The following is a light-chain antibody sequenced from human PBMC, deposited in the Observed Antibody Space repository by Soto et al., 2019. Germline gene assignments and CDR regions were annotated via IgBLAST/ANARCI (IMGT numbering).Light chain of an antibody. CDR1: QGISSW. CDR3: QQYYSYPWT. J-gene: IGKJ1*01. Sequence: DIQMTQSPSSLSASVGDRVTITCRASQGISSWLAWYQQKPGKAPKLLIYAASTLQSGVPSRFSGSGSGTDFTLTLSCLQSEDFATYYCQQYYSYPWTFGQGTKVDIK. CDR2: AAS. V-gene: IGKV1D-16*01.